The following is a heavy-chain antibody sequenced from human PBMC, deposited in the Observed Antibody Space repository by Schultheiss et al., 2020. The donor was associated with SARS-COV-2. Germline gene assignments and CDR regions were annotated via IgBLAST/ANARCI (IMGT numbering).Heavy chain of an antibody. CDR2: IYTSGST. CDR3: ARESSIVVVPAAVFDP. V-gene: IGHV4-61*02. D-gene: IGHD2-2*01. Sequence: SETLSLTCTVSGGSISSGSYYWSWIRQPAGKGLEWIGRIYTSGSTNYNPSLKSRVTISVDTSKNQFSLKLSSVTAADTAVYYCARESSIVVVPAAVFDPWGQGTLVTVSS. CDR1: GGSISSGSYY. J-gene: IGHJ5*02.